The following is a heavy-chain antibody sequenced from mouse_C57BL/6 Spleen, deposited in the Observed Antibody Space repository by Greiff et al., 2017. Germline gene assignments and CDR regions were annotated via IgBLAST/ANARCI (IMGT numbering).Heavy chain of an antibody. V-gene: IGHV1-64*01. J-gene: IGHJ1*03. D-gene: IGHD2-1*01. Sequence: QVQLQQSGAELVKPGASVKLSCKASGYTFTSYWMHWVKQRPGQGLEWIGMIHPNSGCTIYHEKFTSKATVTVDKTSSTAYMQRSSQTSENTAVYYGAREYYGNNVGYFDVWGTGTTVTVSS. CDR3: AREYYGNNVGYFDV. CDR1: GYTFTSYW. CDR2: IHPNSGCT.